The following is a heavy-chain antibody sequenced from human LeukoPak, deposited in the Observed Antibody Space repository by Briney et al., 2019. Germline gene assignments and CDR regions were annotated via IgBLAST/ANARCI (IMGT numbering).Heavy chain of an antibody. D-gene: IGHD2-15*01. CDR2: IYYSGST. CDR3: ARSRKRALVAATPADAFDI. J-gene: IGHJ3*02. Sequence: SETLSLTCTVSGGSISSYYWSWIRQPAGKGLEWIGYIYYSGSTNYNPSLKSRVTISVDTSKNQFSLKLSSVTAADTAVYYCARSRKRALVAATPADAFDIWGQGTMVTVSS. CDR1: GGSISSYY. V-gene: IGHV4-59*01.